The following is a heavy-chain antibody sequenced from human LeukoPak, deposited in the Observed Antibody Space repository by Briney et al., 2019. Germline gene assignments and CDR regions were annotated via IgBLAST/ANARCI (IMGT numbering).Heavy chain of an antibody. Sequence: VASVKISCKASGGTFSSYAISWVRQAPGQGLEWMGGIIPIFGTANYAQKFQGRVTITTDESTSTAYMELSSLRSEDTAVYYCARGEQLGYFDYWGQGTLVTVSS. V-gene: IGHV1-69*05. D-gene: IGHD6-6*01. CDR2: IIPIFGTA. CDR1: GGTFSSYA. CDR3: ARGEQLGYFDY. J-gene: IGHJ4*02.